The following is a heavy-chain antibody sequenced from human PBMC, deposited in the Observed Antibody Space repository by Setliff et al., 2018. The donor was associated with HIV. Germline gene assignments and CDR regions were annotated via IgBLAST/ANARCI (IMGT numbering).Heavy chain of an antibody. D-gene: IGHD6-19*01. J-gene: IGHJ1*01. CDR3: ASARRAGSGPKYFQH. CDR2: INHSGST. V-gene: IGHV4-34*01. CDR1: GGSFNGYY. Sequence: SETLSLTCAVYGGSFNGYYWSWTRQPPGKGLEWIGGINHSGSTNYNPSLKSRVTMSVDKSKNQFSLRLSSVTAAGTAVYYCASARRAGSGPKYFQHWGQGTLVTVSS.